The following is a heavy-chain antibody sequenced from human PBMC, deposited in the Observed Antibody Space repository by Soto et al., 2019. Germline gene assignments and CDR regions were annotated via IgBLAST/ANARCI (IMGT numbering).Heavy chain of an antibody. V-gene: IGHV3-30*03. CDR3: ATGGAGFES. CDR1: GFTLPGSG. Sequence: QVQVLESGGGVVQPGTSLRLSCEASGFTLPGSGMHWIRQAPGKGLEWVALISYDANNTYFADSLKGRCTISRDTSKKTLFLHLNSLRVEDTAVYYCATGGAGFESWGQVTLVTVSS. J-gene: IGHJ4*02. CDR2: ISYDANNT.